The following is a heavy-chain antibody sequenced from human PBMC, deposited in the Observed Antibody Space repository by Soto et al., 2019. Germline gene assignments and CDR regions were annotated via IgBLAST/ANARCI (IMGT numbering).Heavy chain of an antibody. J-gene: IGHJ4*02. CDR3: AKDRGGCSSTGCPPRLFYY. Sequence: GGSLRLSCAASGFTFSSYAMSWVRQAPGKGLEWVSGISGSGGSTYNADSVKGRFTISRDNSKNTLYLQMNSLRAEDTAVYYCAKDRGGCSSTGCPPRLFYYWGQGTLVTVSS. CDR2: ISGSGGST. CDR1: GFTFSSYA. V-gene: IGHV3-23*01. D-gene: IGHD2-2*01.